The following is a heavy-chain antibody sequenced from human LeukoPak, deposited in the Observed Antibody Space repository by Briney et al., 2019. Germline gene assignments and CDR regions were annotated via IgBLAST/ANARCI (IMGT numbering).Heavy chain of an antibody. V-gene: IGHV1-18*01. J-gene: IGHJ4*02. Sequence: SVKVSCKASGYTFTSYGISWVRQAPGQGLDGMGWISAYNRNTTHAQKLQGRVTMTTDTSTSTAYMELRSLRSDDTAVYYCARSITIFGVVGSAGGYWGQGTLVTVSS. CDR3: ARSITIFGVVGSAGGY. CDR1: GYTFTSYG. CDR2: ISAYNRNT. D-gene: IGHD3-3*01.